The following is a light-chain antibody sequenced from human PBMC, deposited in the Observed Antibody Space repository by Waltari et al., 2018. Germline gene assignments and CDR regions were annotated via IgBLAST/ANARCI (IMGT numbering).Light chain of an antibody. J-gene: IGKJ5*01. CDR1: QGISVY. CDR2: AAS. Sequence: DIQMTQSPSSLSASVGDRVTITCRASQGISVYLAWFRQKPGKAPESLIYAASSLESGVSSRFSGSGSGTDFTLTISSLQPEDSATYYCQQYNGYPLAFSQGTRLEIK. V-gene: IGKV1-16*01. CDR3: QQYNGYPLA.